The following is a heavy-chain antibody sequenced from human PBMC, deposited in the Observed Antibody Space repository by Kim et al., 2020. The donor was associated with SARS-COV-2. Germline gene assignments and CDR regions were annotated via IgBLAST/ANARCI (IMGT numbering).Heavy chain of an antibody. CDR2: IWYDGSNK. CDR3: AREYCTNGVCRHSRYHY. J-gene: IGHJ6*01. V-gene: IGHV3-33*01. D-gene: IGHD2-8*01. CDR1: GFTFSTYG. Sequence: GGSLRLSCAASGFTFSTYGMHWVRQTPGKGLEWVAVIWYDGSNKYYADSVKGRFTISRDNSKNTLYLQMNSLRAEDTAVYYCAREYCTNGVCRHSRYHY.